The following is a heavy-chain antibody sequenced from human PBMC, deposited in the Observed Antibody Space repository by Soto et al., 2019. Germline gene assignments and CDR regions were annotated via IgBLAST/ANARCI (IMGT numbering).Heavy chain of an antibody. CDR2: ISSSGSTI. Sequence: GSLRLSSEASGFTFGGFERNRVRQATGKGLEWVSYISSSGSTIYYADSVKGRFTISRDNAKNSLYLQLRSLRTVDTAVYYCARYHNGGYFYYGMDDWGQGTTVTVSS. CDR3: ARYHNGGYFYYGMDD. J-gene: IGHJ6*02. CDR1: GFTFGGFE. D-gene: IGHD6-25*01. V-gene: IGHV3-48*03.